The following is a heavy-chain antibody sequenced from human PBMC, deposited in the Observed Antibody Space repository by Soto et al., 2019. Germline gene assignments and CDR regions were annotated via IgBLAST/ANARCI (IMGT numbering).Heavy chain of an antibody. J-gene: IGHJ4*02. V-gene: IGHV3-53*04. Sequence: GGALRLSCAASWFTVRSNYMSWVRQAPGNGLYCVSVIYSGVITYXXDSVKGRXXISRHNSKNTLYLQMXILRAEYTALYYCAGGSYFDRHFDYWRQGTLVTVSS. CDR1: WFTVRSNY. D-gene: IGHD3-9*01. CDR3: AGGSYFDRHFDY. CDR2: IYSGVIT.